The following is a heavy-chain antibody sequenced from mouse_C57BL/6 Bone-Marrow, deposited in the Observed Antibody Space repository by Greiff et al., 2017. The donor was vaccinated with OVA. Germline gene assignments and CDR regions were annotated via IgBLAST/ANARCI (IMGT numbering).Heavy chain of an antibody. J-gene: IGHJ2*01. D-gene: IGHD1-1*01. CDR2: IDPSDSYT. CDR3: ARGGITTVEDY. Sequence: QVQLQQSGAELVMPGASVKLSCKASGYTFTSYWMHWVKQRPGQGLEWIGEIDPSDSYTNYNQKFKGKSTLTVDKSSSTAYMQLSSLTSEDSAVYYCARGGITTVEDYWGQGTTLTVSS. CDR1: GYTFTSYW. V-gene: IGHV1-69*01.